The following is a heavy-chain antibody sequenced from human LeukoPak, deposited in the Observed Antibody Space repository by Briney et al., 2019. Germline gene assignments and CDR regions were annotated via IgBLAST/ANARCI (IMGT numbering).Heavy chain of an antibody. J-gene: IGHJ4*02. D-gene: IGHD3-9*01. V-gene: IGHV1-18*01. CDR2: ISAYNGNT. CDR1: GYRFTSYG. Sequence: ASVKVSCKASGYRFTSYGISWVRQAPGQGLEWMGWISAYNGNTNYAQKLQGRVTMTTDTSASTAYMELRSLRSDDTAVYYCARGGDGDILTGLVFDYWGQGTLVTVSS. CDR3: ARGGDGDILTGLVFDY.